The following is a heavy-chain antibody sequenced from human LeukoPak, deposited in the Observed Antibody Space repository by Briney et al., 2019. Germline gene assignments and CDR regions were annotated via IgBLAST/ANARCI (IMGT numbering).Heavy chain of an antibody. V-gene: IGHV3-66*01. CDR3: AREGYDSSGYYY. CDR2: IYSGGNT. Sequence: GGSLRLSCAASGFTVSSSYMSWVRQAPGKGLEWVSVIYSGGNTYYADSVKGRFTISRDNAKNSLYLQMNSLRAEDTAVYYCAREGYDSSGYYYWGQGTLVTVSS. D-gene: IGHD3-22*01. CDR1: GFTVSSSY. J-gene: IGHJ4*02.